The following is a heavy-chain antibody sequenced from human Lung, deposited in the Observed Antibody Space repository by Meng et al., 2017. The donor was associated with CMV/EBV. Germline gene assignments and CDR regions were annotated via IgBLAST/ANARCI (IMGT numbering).Heavy chain of an antibody. J-gene: IGHJ4*02. CDR1: GFTFSGYR. D-gene: IGHD3-3*01. CDR3: VKYRGDQYYGYGMDY. CDR2: IIGDGSNK. Sequence: GGSXRLSCAASGFTFSGYRMHWVRQAPGKGLVWVSPIIGDGSNKNYADSVKGRFTISRDNVKNTLYLQMTSLRAEDTAFYYCVKYRGDQYYGYGMDYWDQGTXVTVSS. V-gene: IGHV3-74*01.